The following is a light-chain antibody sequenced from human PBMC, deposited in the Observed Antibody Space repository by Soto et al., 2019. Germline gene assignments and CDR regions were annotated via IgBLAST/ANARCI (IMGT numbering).Light chain of an antibody. Sequence: LTQPRSVSGSPGQSVTISCTGTSSDVGGYNYVSWYQQHPGKAPKLMIYDVSKRPSGVPDRFSGSKSGNTASLTISGLQAEDEADYYCCSYAGSYTYVFGTGTKSPS. CDR1: SSDVGGYNY. CDR3: CSYAGSYTYV. V-gene: IGLV2-11*01. J-gene: IGLJ1*01. CDR2: DVS.